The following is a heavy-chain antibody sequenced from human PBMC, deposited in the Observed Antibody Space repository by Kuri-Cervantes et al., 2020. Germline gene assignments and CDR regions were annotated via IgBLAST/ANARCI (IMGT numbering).Heavy chain of an antibody. CDR3: AKDPYGSGDY. V-gene: IGHV3-23*01. CDR2: ISGSGGST. D-gene: IGHD3-10*01. Sequence: ETLSLTCAASGFTFSSYAMSWVRQAPGKGLEWVSAISGSGGSTYYADSVKGRFTISRDNSKNTLYLQMNSLRAEDTAVYYCAKDPYGSGDYWGQGTLVTVSS. CDR1: GFTFSSYA. J-gene: IGHJ4*02.